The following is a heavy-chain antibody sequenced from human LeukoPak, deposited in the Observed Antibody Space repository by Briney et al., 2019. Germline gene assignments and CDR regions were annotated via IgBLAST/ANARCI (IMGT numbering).Heavy chain of an antibody. V-gene: IGHV3-11*01. D-gene: IGHD3-16*01. J-gene: IGHJ4*02. CDR1: GFTSSDYY. CDR2: ISSSGSTI. Sequence: GGSLRLSCAASGFTSSDYYMSWIRQAPGKGLEWVSYISSSGSTIYYADSVKGRFTISRDNAKNSLYLQMNSLRAEDTAVYYCARDLVDDYVWGSYCYWGQGTLVTVSS. CDR3: ARDLVDDYVWGSYCY.